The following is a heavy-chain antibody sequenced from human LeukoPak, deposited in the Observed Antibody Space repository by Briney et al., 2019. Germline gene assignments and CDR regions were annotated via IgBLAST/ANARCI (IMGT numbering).Heavy chain of an antibody. Sequence: SETLSLTCTVSGGSISSSSYYWGWIRQPPGKGLEWIGSIYYSGSTYYNPSLKSRVTISVDTSKNQFSLKLGSVTAADTAVYYCASEVAVTTSGDAFDIWGQGTMVTVSS. D-gene: IGHD4-17*01. V-gene: IGHV4-39*07. J-gene: IGHJ3*02. CDR3: ASEVAVTTSGDAFDI. CDR1: GGSISSSSYY. CDR2: IYYSGST.